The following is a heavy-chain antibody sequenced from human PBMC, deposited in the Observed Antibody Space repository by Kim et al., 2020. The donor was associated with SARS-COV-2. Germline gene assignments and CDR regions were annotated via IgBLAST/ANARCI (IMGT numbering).Heavy chain of an antibody. Sequence: GGSLRLSCAASGFTFSGYAMSWVRQTPGKGLEWVSSIGNGGSTYYLDSLKGRFTISRDNSKNTMYLQLNSLRAEDTAVYYCAKTLSTNYYYYGMDVWGQGTTVTVSS. CDR2: IGNGGST. CDR3: AKTLSTNYYYYGMDV. CDR1: GFTFSGYA. V-gene: IGHV3-23*01. J-gene: IGHJ6*02.